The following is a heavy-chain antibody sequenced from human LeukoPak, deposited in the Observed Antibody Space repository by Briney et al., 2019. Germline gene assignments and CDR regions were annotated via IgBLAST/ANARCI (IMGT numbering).Heavy chain of an antibody. D-gene: IGHD4-17*01. CDR1: GFTFSTYS. V-gene: IGHV3-21*06. CDR2: ISGSTTSI. Sequence: GGSLRLSCAASGFTFSTYSLSWVRQAPGKGLEWVSCISGSTTSIYYSDSVKGRFTISRDNAKNSLYLQMKSLRAEDTAVYYCARAYTNGDYFDYWGQGTLVTVSS. J-gene: IGHJ4*02. CDR3: ARAYTNGDYFDY.